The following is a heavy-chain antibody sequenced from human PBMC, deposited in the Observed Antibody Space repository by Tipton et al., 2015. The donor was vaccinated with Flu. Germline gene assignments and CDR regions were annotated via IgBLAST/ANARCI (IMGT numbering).Heavy chain of an antibody. CDR1: GGSITTYY. Sequence: TLSLTCTVSGGSITTYYWSWIRQSPEKGLEWIAYVSYSGTTNYNPSLMGRVSMSVDSSKNQFSLNLSSVAAADTAVYYCARLTYYYGSGNYYKGGLDLWGQGTLVTVSS. J-gene: IGHJ5*02. CDR2: VSYSGTT. D-gene: IGHD3-10*01. V-gene: IGHV4-59*08. CDR3: ARLTYYYGSGNYYKGGLDL.